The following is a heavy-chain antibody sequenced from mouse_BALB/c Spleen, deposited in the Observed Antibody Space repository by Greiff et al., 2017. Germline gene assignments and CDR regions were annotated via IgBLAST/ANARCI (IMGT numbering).Heavy chain of an antibody. D-gene: IGHD2-3*01. CDR2: IWGDGST. Sequence: QVQLQQSGPGLVAPSQSLSITCTVSGFSLTGYGVNWVRQPPGKGLEWLGMIWGDGSTDYNSALKSRLSISKDNSKSQVFLKMNSLQTDDTARYYCARDGYFPYYAMDYWGQGTSVTVSS. V-gene: IGHV2-6-7*01. J-gene: IGHJ4*01. CDR1: GFSLTGYG. CDR3: ARDGYFPYYAMDY.